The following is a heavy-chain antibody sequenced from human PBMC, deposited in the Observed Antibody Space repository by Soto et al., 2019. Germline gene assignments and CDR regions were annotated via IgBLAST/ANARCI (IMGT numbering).Heavy chain of an antibody. D-gene: IGHD6-19*01. V-gene: IGHV4-39*01. Sequence: KPSETLSLTCTVSGGSISSSSYYWGWIRQPPGKGLEWIGSIYYSGSTYYNPSLKSRVTISVDTSKNQFSLKLSSVTAADTAVYYCARRSGSGWKYWGQGTLVTVSS. CDR2: IYYSGST. CDR3: ARRSGSGWKY. CDR1: GGSISSSSYY. J-gene: IGHJ4*02.